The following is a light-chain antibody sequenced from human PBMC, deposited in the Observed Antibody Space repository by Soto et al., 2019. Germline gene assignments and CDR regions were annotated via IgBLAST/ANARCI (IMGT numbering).Light chain of an antibody. J-gene: IGLJ1*01. CDR2: DVS. CDR1: SSDVGGYNY. V-gene: IGLV2-14*01. Sequence: QSALTQPASVSGSPGQSITISCTGTSSDVGGYNYVSWYQQHPGNAPKLMIYDVSNWPSGVSNRFSGSKSGNTASLTISGLQAEDEADYYCSSYTNSSPFVFGTGTKVTVL. CDR3: SSYTNSSPFV.